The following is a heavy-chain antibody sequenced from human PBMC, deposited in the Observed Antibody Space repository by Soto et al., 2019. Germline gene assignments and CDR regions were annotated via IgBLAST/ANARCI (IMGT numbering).Heavy chain of an antibody. Sequence: QVQLVQSGAEVKKPGASVKVSCKASGYTFTSYAMHWVRQAPGQRLEWMGWINAGNGNTKYSQKLQGRVTITRDTSASTAYMELSSLRSEDTAVYYCARTTVTKGPFDYWGQGTLVTVSS. V-gene: IGHV1-3*01. D-gene: IGHD4-17*01. CDR2: INAGNGNT. CDR3: ARTTVTKGPFDY. J-gene: IGHJ4*02. CDR1: GYTFTSYA.